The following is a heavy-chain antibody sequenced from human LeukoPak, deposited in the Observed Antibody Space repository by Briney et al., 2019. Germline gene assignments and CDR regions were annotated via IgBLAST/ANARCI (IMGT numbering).Heavy chain of an antibody. CDR3: TTDQYYDFWSGYYTRPDY. CDR1: GFTFSNAW. CDR2: IKSKTDGGTT. D-gene: IGHD3-3*01. Sequence: GGSLRLSCAASGFTFSNAWMSWVRQAPGKGLEWVGRIKSKTDGGTTDYAAPVKGRFTISRDDSKNTMCLQMNSLKTEDTAVYYCTTDQYYDFWSGYYTRPDYWGQGTLVTVSS. V-gene: IGHV3-15*01. J-gene: IGHJ4*02.